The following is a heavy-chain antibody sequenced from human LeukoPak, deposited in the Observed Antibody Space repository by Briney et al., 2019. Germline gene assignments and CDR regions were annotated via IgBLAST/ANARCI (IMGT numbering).Heavy chain of an antibody. CDR2: ISWNSGNT. J-gene: IGHJ4*02. V-gene: IGHV3-9*01. Sequence: GGSLRLSCAASGFTFDNYAMHWVRHVPGKGLEWVSGISWNSGNTGYADSVKGRFTISRDNAENSLYLQMNSLRAEDTALYYCAKDTSAGYSNSWSDYWGQGTLVTVSS. CDR3: AKDTSAGYSNSWSDY. D-gene: IGHD6-13*01. CDR1: GFTFDNYA.